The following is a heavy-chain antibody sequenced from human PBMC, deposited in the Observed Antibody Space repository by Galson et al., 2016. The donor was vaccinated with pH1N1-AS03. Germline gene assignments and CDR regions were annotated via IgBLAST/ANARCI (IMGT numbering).Heavy chain of an antibody. Sequence: SLRLSCAASRFTFDDYAMHWVRQGPGKGLEWVSGLHSTRGTIGYANFVRGRITITRDNAQNSLYLQMNSLKDEDTALYYCVLQPEYVSAWYPFEYWGHGTPVTVSS. V-gene: IGHV3-9*01. J-gene: IGHJ4*01. CDR2: LHSTRGTI. CDR1: RFTFDDYA. D-gene: IGHD6-19*01. CDR3: VLQPEYVSAWYPFEY.